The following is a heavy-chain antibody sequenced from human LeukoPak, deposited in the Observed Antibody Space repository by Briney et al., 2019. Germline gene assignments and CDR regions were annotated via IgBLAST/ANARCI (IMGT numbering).Heavy chain of an antibody. CDR3: ARTVTTDYWYFDL. D-gene: IGHD4-17*01. Sequence: NASETLSLTCTVSGGSISSYYWSWIRQPPGKGLEWIGYIYYSGSTNYNPSLKSRVTISVDTSKNQFSLKLSSVTAADTAVYYCARTVTTDYWYFDLWGRGTLVTVSS. CDR2: IYYSGST. CDR1: GGSISSYY. V-gene: IGHV4-59*08. J-gene: IGHJ2*01.